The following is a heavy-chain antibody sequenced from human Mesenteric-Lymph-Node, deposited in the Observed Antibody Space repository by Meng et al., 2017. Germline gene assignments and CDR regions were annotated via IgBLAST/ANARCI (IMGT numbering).Heavy chain of an antibody. CDR2: ISWNSGSI. CDR3: ASAAGNQFDY. Sequence: LSLTCAASGFTFDDYAMHWVRQAPGKGLEWVSGISWNSGSIGYADSVKGRFTISRDNAKNSLYLQMNSLRAEDMALYYCASAAGNQFDYWGQGTLVTVSS. CDR1: GFTFDDYA. V-gene: IGHV3-9*03. J-gene: IGHJ4*02. D-gene: IGHD6-13*01.